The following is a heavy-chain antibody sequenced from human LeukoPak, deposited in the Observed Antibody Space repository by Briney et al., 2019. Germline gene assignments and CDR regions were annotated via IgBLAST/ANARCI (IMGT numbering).Heavy chain of an antibody. J-gene: IGHJ4*02. CDR1: GASINSHY. V-gene: IGHV4-4*07. CDR2: IYISGST. Sequence: SETLSLTCSVSGASINSHYWSWIRQPAGKGLEWIGRIYISGSTNYNSSLQSRVTMSVDTSKNQFSLKLSSVTAADTAVYYCARALNPLPGTYYFDYWGQGTLVTVSS. CDR3: ARALNPLPGTYYFDY. D-gene: IGHD2-15*01.